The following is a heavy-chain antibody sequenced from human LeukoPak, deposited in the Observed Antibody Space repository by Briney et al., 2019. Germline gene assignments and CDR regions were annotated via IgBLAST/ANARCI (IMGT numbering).Heavy chain of an antibody. CDR1: GYTFTSYY. D-gene: IGHD4-17*01. J-gene: IGHJ4*02. CDR2: VNPTSGGT. CDR3: TRDLLGFATTPLSD. V-gene: IGHV1-2*02. Sequence: GASVKVSCKTSGYTFTSYYMHWVRQAPGQGLEWMGWVNPTSGGTNYAQKFQGRVTMTRDTSISTAYMELSRLRSDDTAVYYCTRDLLGFATTPLSDWGQGTLVTVSS.